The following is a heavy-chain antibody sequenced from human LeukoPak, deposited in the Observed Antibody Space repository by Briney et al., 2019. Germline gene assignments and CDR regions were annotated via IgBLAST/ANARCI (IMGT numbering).Heavy chain of an antibody. J-gene: IGHJ5*02. Sequence: KPGESLKISCKGSGYSFTSYWIGWVRQMPGKGLEWMGIIYPGDSDTRYSPSFQGQVTISADKSISTAYLQWSSLKASDTAMYYCARLVRHNWNYDRLNWFDPWGQGTLVTVSS. V-gene: IGHV5-51*03. CDR1: GYSFTSYW. D-gene: IGHD1-7*01. CDR3: ARLVRHNWNYDRLNWFDP. CDR2: IYPGDSDT.